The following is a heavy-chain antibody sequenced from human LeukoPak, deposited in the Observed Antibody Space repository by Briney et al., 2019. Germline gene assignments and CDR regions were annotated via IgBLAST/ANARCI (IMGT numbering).Heavy chain of an antibody. V-gene: IGHV3-30*03. CDR1: GFTFSSYG. D-gene: IGHD1-26*01. CDR2: ISYDGSNK. CDR3: ARDSQPTLVGATILGEYFDY. Sequence: QPGRSLRLSCAASGFTFSSYGMHWVRQAPGKGLGWVAVISYDGSNKYYADSGKGRFTIARDNSKNTLYLQMNSLRAEDTAVYYCARDSQPTLVGATILGEYFDYWGQGTLVTVSS. J-gene: IGHJ4*02.